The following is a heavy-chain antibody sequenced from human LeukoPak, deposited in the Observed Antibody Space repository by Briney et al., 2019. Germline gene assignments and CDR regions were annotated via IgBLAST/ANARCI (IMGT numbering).Heavy chain of an antibody. J-gene: IGHJ4*02. V-gene: IGHV3-48*02. CDR2: ISSSSNTI. CDR1: GFTFSSYS. CDR3: SRVGY. Sequence: GGSLRLSCAVSGFTFSSYSMNWVRQAPGKGLEWVSYISSSSNTIYYADSVKGRFTISRDNAKNSLYLQVNSLRDEDTAVYYCSRVGYWGQGTLVTVSS.